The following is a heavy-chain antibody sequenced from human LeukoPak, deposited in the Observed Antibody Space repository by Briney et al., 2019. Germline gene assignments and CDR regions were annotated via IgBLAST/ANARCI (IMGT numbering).Heavy chain of an antibody. V-gene: IGHV4-34*01. D-gene: IGHD3-22*01. Sequence: PSETLSLTCAVYGGSFSGYYWSWIRQPPGKGLEWIGEINHSGSTNYNPSLKSRVTISVDTSKNQFSLKLSSVTAADTAVYYCASDYDSSGYPPYWGQGTLVTVSS. CDR1: GGSFSGYY. CDR2: INHSGST. J-gene: IGHJ4*02. CDR3: ASDYDSSGYPPY.